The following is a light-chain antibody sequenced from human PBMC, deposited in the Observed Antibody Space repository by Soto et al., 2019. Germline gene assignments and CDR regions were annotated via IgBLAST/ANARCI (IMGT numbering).Light chain of an antibody. CDR2: KAS. CDR3: QQYSSYSVT. J-gene: IGKJ3*01. V-gene: IGKV1-5*03. CDR1: QIIRSW. Sequence: DIQMTQSPSTLSASVGDRVTITCRASQIIRSWLAWYQQKPGKAPKLLIYKASTLESGVPSRFSGSGSGTEFTLTISILQPDDFATYYCQQYSSYSVTFGPGTKVDVK.